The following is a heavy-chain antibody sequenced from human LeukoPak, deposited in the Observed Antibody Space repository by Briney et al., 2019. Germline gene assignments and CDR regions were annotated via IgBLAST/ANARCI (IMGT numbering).Heavy chain of an antibody. J-gene: IGHJ4*02. CDR3: ARGRGDYGDYGVDY. Sequence: ASVKVSCKASGYTFTGYYMHWVRQAPGQGLELMGWINPNSGGTNYAQKFQGRVTMTRDTSISTAYMELSRLRSDDTAVYYCARGRGDYGDYGVDYWGQGTLVTVSS. CDR1: GYTFTGYY. D-gene: IGHD4-17*01. V-gene: IGHV1-2*02. CDR2: INPNSGGT.